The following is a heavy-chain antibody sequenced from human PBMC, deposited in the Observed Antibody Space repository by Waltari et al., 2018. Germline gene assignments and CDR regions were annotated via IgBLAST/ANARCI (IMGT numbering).Heavy chain of an antibody. CDR3: ARDTSGYSSGRLGY. CDR1: GYTLTSTI. J-gene: IGHJ4*02. Sequence: QVQLVQSGAEVKKPGASVKVSCTPSGYTLTSTIMTWVRQAPGQGLEWMGRINPNSGGTNYAQKFQGRVTMTRDTSISTAYMELSRLRSDDTAVYYCARDTSGYSSGRLGYWGQGTLVTVSS. V-gene: IGHV1-2*06. D-gene: IGHD6-19*01. CDR2: INPNSGGT.